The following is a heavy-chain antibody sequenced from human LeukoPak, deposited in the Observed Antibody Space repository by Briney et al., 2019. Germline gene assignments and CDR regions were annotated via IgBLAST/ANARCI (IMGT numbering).Heavy chain of an antibody. J-gene: IGHJ4*02. CDR1: GFTFSSYA. Sequence: GGSLGLSCAASGFTFSSYAMSWVRQAPGKGLEWVSAISGSGGSTYYADSVKGRFTISRDNSKNMLYLQMNSLRVEDTAVYFCAKDRPNYYGSNGHYYRRDGDYWGQGTLVTVSS. D-gene: IGHD3-22*01. CDR3: AKDRPNYYGSNGHYYRRDGDY. V-gene: IGHV3-23*01. CDR2: ISGSGGST.